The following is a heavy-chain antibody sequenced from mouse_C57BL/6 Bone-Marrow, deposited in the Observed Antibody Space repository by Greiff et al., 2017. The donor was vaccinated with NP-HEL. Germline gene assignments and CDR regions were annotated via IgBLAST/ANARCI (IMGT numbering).Heavy chain of an antibody. CDR3: ARDYYGSRKAMDY. D-gene: IGHD1-1*01. J-gene: IGHJ4*01. CDR1: GYAFSSSW. CDR2: IYPGDGDT. Sequence: QVHVKQSGPELVKPGASVKISCKASGYAFSSSWMNWVKQRPGKGLEWIGRIYPGDGDTNYNGKFKGKATLTADKSSSTAYMQLSSLTSEDSAVYFCARDYYGSRKAMDYWGQGTSVTVSS. V-gene: IGHV1-82*01.